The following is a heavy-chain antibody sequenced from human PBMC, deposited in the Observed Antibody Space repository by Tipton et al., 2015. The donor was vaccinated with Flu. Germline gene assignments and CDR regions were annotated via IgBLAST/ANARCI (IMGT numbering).Heavy chain of an antibody. CDR1: GYTFTSYG. Sequence: QSGAEVKKPGASVKVSCKASGYTFTSYGISWVRQATGQGLEWMGWMNPNSGNTGYAQKFQGRVTMTTDTSTSTAYMELRSLRSDDTAVYYCAREWRDGYNSYYFDYWGQGTLVTVSS. J-gene: IGHJ4*02. D-gene: IGHD5-24*01. V-gene: IGHV1-18*04. CDR2: MNPNSGNT. CDR3: AREWRDGYNSYYFDY.